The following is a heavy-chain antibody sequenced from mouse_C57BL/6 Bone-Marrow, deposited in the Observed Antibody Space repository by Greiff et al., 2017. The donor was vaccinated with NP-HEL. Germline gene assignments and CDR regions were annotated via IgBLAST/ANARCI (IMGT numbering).Heavy chain of an antibody. CDR2: IYPGNSDT. Sequence: VHVKQSGTVLARPGASVKMSCKTSGYTFTSYWMHWVKQRPGQGLEWIGAIYPGNSDTSYNQKFKGKAKLTAVTSASTAYMELSSLTNEDSAVYYCTRHYRDYVRWYFDVWGTGTTVTVSS. D-gene: IGHD2-4*01. J-gene: IGHJ1*03. V-gene: IGHV1-5*01. CDR1: GYTFTSYW. CDR3: TRHYRDYVRWYFDV.